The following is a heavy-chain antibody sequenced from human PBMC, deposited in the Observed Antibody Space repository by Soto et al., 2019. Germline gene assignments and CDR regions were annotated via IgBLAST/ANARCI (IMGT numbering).Heavy chain of an antibody. CDR3: ARQSRLACRNDILTGCWFDP. CDR1: GYSFTSYW. CDR2: IYPGDSDT. D-gene: IGHD3-9*01. Sequence: PGESLKISCKGSGYSFTSYWIGWVRQMPGKGLEWMGIIYPGDSDTRYSPSFQGQVTISADKSISTAYLQWSSLKASDTAMYYCARQSRLACRNDILTGCWFDPWGQGTLVTVSS. J-gene: IGHJ5*02. V-gene: IGHV5-51*01.